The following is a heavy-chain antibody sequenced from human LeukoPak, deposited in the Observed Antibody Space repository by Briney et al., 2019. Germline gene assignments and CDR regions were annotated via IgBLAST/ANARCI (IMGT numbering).Heavy chain of an antibody. Sequence: PSETLSLTCTVSGGSISSYYWSWIRQPAGKGLEWIGRIYTSGSTNYNPSLKSRVTMSVDTSKNQFSLKLSSVTAADTAVYYCARGGTPQYSSGWYWFDPWGQGTLVTVSS. CDR1: GGSISSYY. V-gene: IGHV4-4*07. CDR2: IYTSGST. J-gene: IGHJ5*02. D-gene: IGHD6-19*01. CDR3: ARGGTPQYSSGWYWFDP.